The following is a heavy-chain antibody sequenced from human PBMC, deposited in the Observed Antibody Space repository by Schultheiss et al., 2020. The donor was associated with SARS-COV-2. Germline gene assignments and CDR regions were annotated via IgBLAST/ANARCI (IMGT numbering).Heavy chain of an antibody. CDR3: ARIHGSSSYYFDY. Sequence: SGPTLVKPTETLTLTCTVSGFSLSNARMGVSWIRQPPGKALEWLAHIFSNDEKSYSTSLKTRLTISKDTSKNQVVLTMTNMDPVDTATYYCARIHGSSSYYFDYWGQGTLVTVSS. V-gene: IGHV2-26*01. CDR1: GFSLSNARMG. J-gene: IGHJ4*02. D-gene: IGHD3-10*01. CDR2: IFSNDEK.